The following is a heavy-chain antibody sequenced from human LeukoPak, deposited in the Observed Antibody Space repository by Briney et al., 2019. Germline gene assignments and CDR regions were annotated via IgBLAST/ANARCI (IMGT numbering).Heavy chain of an antibody. CDR2: IKQDGSEK. D-gene: IGHD1-26*01. CDR3: AKDQFLGGSYYYYYYMDV. J-gene: IGHJ6*03. V-gene: IGHV3-7*01. Sequence: GGSLRPSCAASGFTFSSYWMSWVRQAPGKGLEWVANIKQDGSEKYYVDSVKGRFTISRDNAKNSLYLQMNSLRAEDTAVYYCAKDQFLGGSYYYYYYMDVWGKGTTVTVSS. CDR1: GFTFSSYW.